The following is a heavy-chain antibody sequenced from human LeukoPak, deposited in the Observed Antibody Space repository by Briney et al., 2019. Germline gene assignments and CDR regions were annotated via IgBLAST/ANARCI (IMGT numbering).Heavy chain of an antibody. Sequence: SETLSLTCAVYGGSFSGYYWSWIRQPPGKGLEWIGEINHSGSTNYNPSLKSRVTISVDTSKNQFSLKLSSVTAADTAVYYCARLRGTVTTRSPQRYYYYYMDVWGKGTTVTISS. CDR1: GGSFSGYY. CDR2: INHSGST. CDR3: ARLRGTVTTRSPQRYYYYYMDV. V-gene: IGHV4-34*01. J-gene: IGHJ6*03. D-gene: IGHD4-17*01.